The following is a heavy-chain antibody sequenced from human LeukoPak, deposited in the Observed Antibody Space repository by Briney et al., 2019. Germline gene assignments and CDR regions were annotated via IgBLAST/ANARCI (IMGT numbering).Heavy chain of an antibody. CDR3: ARRGVAVAGSGYFDY. J-gene: IGHJ4*02. Sequence: GGSLRLSCAASGFTFSSYAMSWVRQAPGKGLEWVSVISGSGSSTYNADSVKGRFTISRDNSKNTLYLLMNSLRAEDTAVYYCARRGVAVAGSGYFDYWGQGTLVTVSS. V-gene: IGHV3-23*01. D-gene: IGHD6-19*01. CDR1: GFTFSSYA. CDR2: ISGSGSST.